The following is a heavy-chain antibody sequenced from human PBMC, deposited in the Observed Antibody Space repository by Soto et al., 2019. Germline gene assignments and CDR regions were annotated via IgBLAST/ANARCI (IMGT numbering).Heavy chain of an antibody. Sequence: QVQLVQSGAEVKKPGSSVKVSCKASGGTFSSYAISWVRQAPGQGLEWMGGIIPIFGTANYAQKFQGRVTITADESTSPAYMELSSLSSEDTAVYYCRSSGRYSSAFDVWGQGPMVTVSS. D-gene: IGHD1-26*01. CDR2: IIPIFGTA. CDR3: RSSGRYSSAFDV. CDR1: GGTFSSYA. V-gene: IGHV1-69*12. J-gene: IGHJ3*01.